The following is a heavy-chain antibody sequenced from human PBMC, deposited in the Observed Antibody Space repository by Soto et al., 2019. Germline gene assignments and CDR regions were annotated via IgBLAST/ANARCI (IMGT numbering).Heavy chain of an antibody. CDR1: GGSISSYY. CDR2: IYYSGST. D-gene: IGHD3-16*01. Sequence: SETLSLTCTVSGGSISSYYWSWIRQPPGKGLEWIGYIYYSGSTNYNPSLKSRVTISVDTSKNQFSLKLSSVTAADTAVYYCARGGIGSTRAGSNYYYYYYMDVWGKGTTVTVSS. V-gene: IGHV4-59*08. CDR3: ARGGIGSTRAGSNYYYYYYMDV. J-gene: IGHJ6*03.